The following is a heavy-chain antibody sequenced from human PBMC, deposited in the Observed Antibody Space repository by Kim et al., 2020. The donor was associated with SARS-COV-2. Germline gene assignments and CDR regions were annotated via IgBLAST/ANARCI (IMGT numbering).Heavy chain of an antibody. D-gene: IGHD3-22*01. Sequence: SVKVSCKASGGTFSSYAISWVRQAPEQGLEWMGGIIPIFGTANYAQNSQGRVTITADESTSTAYMELSSLRSEDTAVYYCARIESNYYDSSGYYSDAFDIWGQGTMVTVSS. J-gene: IGHJ3*02. CDR1: GGTFSSYA. CDR2: IIPIFGTA. CDR3: ARIESNYYDSSGYYSDAFDI. V-gene: IGHV1-69*13.